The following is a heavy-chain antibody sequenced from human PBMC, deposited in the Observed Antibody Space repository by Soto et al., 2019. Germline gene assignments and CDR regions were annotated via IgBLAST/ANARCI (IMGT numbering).Heavy chain of an antibody. Sequence: ESGGGVVQPGRSLRLSCAASGFTFSSYGMHWVRQAPGKGLEWVAVISYDGSNKYYADSVKGRFTISRDNSKNTLYLQMNSLRAEDTAVYYCAKDGVLGYCSGGSCYVRYYYYYMDVWGKGTTVTVSS. CDR1: GFTFSSYG. J-gene: IGHJ6*03. CDR2: ISYDGSNK. D-gene: IGHD2-15*01. V-gene: IGHV3-30*18. CDR3: AKDGVLGYCSGGSCYVRYYYYYMDV.